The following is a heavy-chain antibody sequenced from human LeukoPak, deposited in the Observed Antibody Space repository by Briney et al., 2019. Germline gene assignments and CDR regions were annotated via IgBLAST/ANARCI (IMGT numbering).Heavy chain of an antibody. CDR1: GYTFTSYD. J-gene: IGHJ6*02. V-gene: IGHV1-8*01. D-gene: IGHD6-13*01. Sequence: ASVKVSCKASGYTFTSYDINWVRQATGQGLEWMGWMNPNSGNTGYAQKFQGRVTMTRNTSISTAYMELSSLRSEDTAVYYCARRYLSSSWYGGYYYYGMDVWGQGTTVTVSS. CDR2: MNPNSGNT. CDR3: ARRYLSSSWYGGYYYYGMDV.